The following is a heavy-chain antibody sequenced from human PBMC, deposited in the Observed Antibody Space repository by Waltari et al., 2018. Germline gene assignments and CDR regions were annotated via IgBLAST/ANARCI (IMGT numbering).Heavy chain of an antibody. V-gene: IGHV3-7*04. J-gene: IGHJ4*02. CDR1: GLTFSRHW. Sequence: EVQLVESGGGLVQPGGFLRLSGAGSGLTFSRHWMGWVRQAPGKGLEWVANIKEDGNEKYYVDSVMGRFTISRDNAKNSLHLQMNSLRADDTAVYYCARGPYWGQGTLVTVSS. CDR2: IKEDGNEK. CDR3: ARGPY.